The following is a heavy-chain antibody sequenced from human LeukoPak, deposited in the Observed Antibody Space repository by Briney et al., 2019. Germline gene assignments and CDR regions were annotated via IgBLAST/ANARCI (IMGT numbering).Heavy chain of an antibody. CDR1: GYTFTSYG. Sequence: GASVKVSCKASGYTFTSYGISWVRQAPGQGLEWMGWISAYNGNTNYAQKLQGRVTVTTDTSTSTAHMELRSLRSDDTAVYYCARAEVYCSSTSCYYFDYWGQGTLVTVSS. J-gene: IGHJ4*02. V-gene: IGHV1-18*01. CDR2: ISAYNGNT. D-gene: IGHD2-2*01. CDR3: ARAEVYCSSTSCYYFDY.